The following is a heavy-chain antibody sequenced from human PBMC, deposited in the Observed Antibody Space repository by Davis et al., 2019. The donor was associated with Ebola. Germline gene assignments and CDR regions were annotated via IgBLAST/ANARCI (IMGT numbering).Heavy chain of an antibody. CDR1: GGSFSGYH. CDR2: INHSGST. J-gene: IGHJ5*02. V-gene: IGHV4-34*01. CDR3: ARYWYDSRSLRKFNWLDP. D-gene: IGHD1-1*01. Sequence: GSLRLSCAVYGGSFSGYHWSWIRQPPGKGLEWIGEINHSGSTKYNPSLRSRVTVSVDTSKNQFSLKLSSVTAADTAVYYCARYWYDSRSLRKFNWLDPWGQGTLVTVSS.